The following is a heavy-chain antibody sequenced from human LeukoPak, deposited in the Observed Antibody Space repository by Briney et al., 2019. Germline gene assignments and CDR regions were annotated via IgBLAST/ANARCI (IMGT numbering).Heavy chain of an antibody. V-gene: IGHV3-30*18. CDR1: GFTLSSYG. J-gene: IGHJ4*02. D-gene: IGHD6-13*01. Sequence: GRSLRLSCAASGFTLSSYGMHWVRQAPGKGLEWVAVISYDGSNKYYADSVKGRFTISRDNSKNTLYLQMNSLRAEDTAVYYCAKASVAAASTGEFDYWGQGTLVTVSS. CDR2: ISYDGSNK. CDR3: AKASVAAASTGEFDY.